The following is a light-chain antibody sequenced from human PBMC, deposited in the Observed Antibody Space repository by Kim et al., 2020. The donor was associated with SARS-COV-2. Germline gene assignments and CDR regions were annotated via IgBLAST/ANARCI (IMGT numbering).Light chain of an antibody. V-gene: IGKV3-15*01. Sequence: SVSPGERAPLSCRASQSLSGNLAWYQQKPGQAPRLLIYRASTRAAGVPDRFSGTGSATDFTLTISSLQSEDFALYYCHQYNTWHTFGQGTKVDIK. CDR3: HQYNTWHT. CDR1: QSLSGN. J-gene: IGKJ2*01. CDR2: RAS.